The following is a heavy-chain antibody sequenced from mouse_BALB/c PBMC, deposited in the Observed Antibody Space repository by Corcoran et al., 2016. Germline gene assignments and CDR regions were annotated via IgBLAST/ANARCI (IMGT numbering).Heavy chain of an antibody. CDR2: INPYNGAT. D-gene: IGHD1-1*01. V-gene: IGHV1-26*01. CDR3: ARHGSSPWGAY. CDR1: GYSFTGYF. J-gene: IGHJ3*01. Sequence: EVQLQQSGPELVKPGASVKISCKASGYSFTGYFMHCVKQSHVKSLEWIGRINPYNGATSYNQNFKDKASLTVDKSSSTAYMERHSMTSEDSAVYYCARHGSSPWGAYCGQGTLVTVSA.